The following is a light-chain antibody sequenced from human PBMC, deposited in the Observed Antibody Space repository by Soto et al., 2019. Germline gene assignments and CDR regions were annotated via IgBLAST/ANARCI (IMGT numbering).Light chain of an antibody. J-gene: IGKJ1*01. CDR1: QSISNR. CDR3: QHYGSMWT. CDR2: DAS. Sequence: DIQMTQSHATLSASGGDRVTITCRASQSISNRLDWYQQKPGKAPKVLIYDASSLESGVPSRFSGSGSGTEFILIISRLPHDDLASYCCQHYGSMWTFAQGTKVDI. V-gene: IGKV1-5*01.